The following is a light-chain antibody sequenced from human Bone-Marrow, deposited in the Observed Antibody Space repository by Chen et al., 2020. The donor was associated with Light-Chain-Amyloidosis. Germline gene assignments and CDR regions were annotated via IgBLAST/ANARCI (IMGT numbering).Light chain of an antibody. V-gene: IGLV1-47*01. Sequence: QSVLTQPPSASGTPGQRVSISCSGSSSNIGPNYVFWYQHLPGSAPKLLIYRNNQWPSGVPDRCSGSKSGTSASLAINGLRSEDEADYYCAAWDDSLSGWVFGGGTRLTVL. J-gene: IGLJ3*02. CDR1: SSNIGPNY. CDR3: AAWDDSLSGWV. CDR2: RNN.